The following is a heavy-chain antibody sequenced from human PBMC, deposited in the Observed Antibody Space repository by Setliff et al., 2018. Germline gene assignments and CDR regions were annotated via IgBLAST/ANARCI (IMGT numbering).Heavy chain of an antibody. CDR2: LYTSGDT. J-gene: IGHJ4*02. V-gene: IGHV4-4*07. CDR3: ARDRVVVLAGRRGFYFDY. CDR1: GGSISSHY. Sequence: SETLSLTCTVSGGSISSHYWTWIRQPAGKGLEWIGRLYTSGDTNYNPSLKSRVSMSLDTSKNQFSLKLSSVTASDTAVYYCARDRVVVLAGRRGFYFDYWGQGTLVTVSS. D-gene: IGHD2-15*01.